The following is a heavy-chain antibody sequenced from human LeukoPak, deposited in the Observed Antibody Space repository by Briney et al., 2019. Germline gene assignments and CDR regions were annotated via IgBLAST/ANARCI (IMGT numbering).Heavy chain of an antibody. D-gene: IGHD6-13*01. CDR1: GFTFSNYR. V-gene: IGHV3-48*04. J-gene: IGHJ4*02. CDR2: ISSSSSTI. CDR3: ARAISSSWYPSFDY. Sequence: AGGSLRLSCAASGFTFSNYRMNWVRQAPGKGLEWVSYISSSSSTIYYADSVKGRFTISRDNAKNSLYLQMNSLRAEDTALYYCARAISSSWYPSFDYWGQGTLVTVSS.